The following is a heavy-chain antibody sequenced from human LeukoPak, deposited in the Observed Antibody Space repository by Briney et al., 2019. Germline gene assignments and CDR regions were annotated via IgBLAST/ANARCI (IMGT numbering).Heavy chain of an antibody. Sequence: EASVTVSCKASGYTFTSYGISWVRQAPGQGLEWMGWISAYNGNTNYAQKLQGRVTMTTDTSTSTAYMELRSLRSDDTAVYYCARKKWTTIPPNHYGMDVWGQGTTVTVSS. D-gene: IGHD5-12*01. J-gene: IGHJ6*02. CDR1: GYTFTSYG. V-gene: IGHV1-18*01. CDR2: ISAYNGNT. CDR3: ARKKWTTIPPNHYGMDV.